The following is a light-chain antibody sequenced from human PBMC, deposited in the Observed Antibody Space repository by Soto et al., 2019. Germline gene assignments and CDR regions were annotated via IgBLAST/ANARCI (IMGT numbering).Light chain of an antibody. CDR1: QGISNY. J-gene: IGKJ1*01. Sequence: DIQMTQSPSSLSASVRDRVTITCRASQGISNYLAWYQQKPGKVPKLLIYAASTLQSGVPSRFSGSGSGTDFTLTISSLQPEDVANYYCQKYDSAPWTFGQGTEVEIK. V-gene: IGKV1-27*01. CDR2: AAS. CDR3: QKYDSAPWT.